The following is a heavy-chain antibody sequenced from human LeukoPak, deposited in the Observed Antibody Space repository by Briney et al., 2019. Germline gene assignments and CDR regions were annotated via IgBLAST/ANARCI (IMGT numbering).Heavy chain of an antibody. J-gene: IGHJ4*02. CDR3: ARQQLSQLYYFDY. CDR2: IYYSGST. Sequence: SETLSLTCAVYGGSFSGYNWSWIRQPPGKGLEWIGYIYYSGSTNYNPSLKSRVTISVDTSKNQFSLKLSSVTAADTAVYYCARQQLSQLYYFDYWGQGTLVTVSS. V-gene: IGHV4-59*01. D-gene: IGHD6-13*01. CDR1: GGSFSGYN.